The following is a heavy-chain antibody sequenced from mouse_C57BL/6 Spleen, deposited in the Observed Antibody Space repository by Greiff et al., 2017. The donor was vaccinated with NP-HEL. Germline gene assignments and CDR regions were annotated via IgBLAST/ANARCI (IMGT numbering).Heavy chain of an antibody. V-gene: IGHV1-59*01. D-gene: IGHD3-1*01. Sequence: QVQLQQPGAELVRPGTSVKLSCKASGYTFTSYWMHWVKQRPGQGLEWIGVIDPSDSYTNYNQKFKGKATLTVDTSSSTAYMQLSSLTSEDSAVYYCAREAGPWFAYWGQGTLVTVSA. CDR2: IDPSDSYT. CDR1: GYTFTSYW. J-gene: IGHJ3*01. CDR3: AREAGPWFAY.